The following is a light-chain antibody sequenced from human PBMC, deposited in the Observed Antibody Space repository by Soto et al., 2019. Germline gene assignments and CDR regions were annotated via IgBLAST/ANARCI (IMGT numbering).Light chain of an antibody. CDR2: KAT. V-gene: IGKV1-5*03. Sequence: DIQMTQSPSSLSASVGDRVTITCRASQTISSRLAWYQQKPGQAPKLLIYKATNLQTGVASRFSGSGSGTEFSLTISSLQPDDFAVYYCQQYNDFQYTFGQGTRVDI. CDR3: QQYNDFQYT. J-gene: IGKJ2*01. CDR1: QTISSR.